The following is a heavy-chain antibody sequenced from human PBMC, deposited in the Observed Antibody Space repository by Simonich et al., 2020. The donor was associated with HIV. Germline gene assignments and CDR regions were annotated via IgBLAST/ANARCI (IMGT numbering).Heavy chain of an antibody. CDR1: GDPISSYY. Sequence: QVQLQESGPGLVKPSETLSLTCTVSGDPISSYYWSWIRQPPGKGLEWIGHLYYTGITNYNPSLKSRFTRSVDTSKNQFSLNLTSVTAADTAVYYCARGLFLSSWAPFHYWGQGTLVTVSS. J-gene: IGHJ4*02. CDR2: LYYTGIT. CDR3: ARGLFLSSWAPFHY. V-gene: IGHV4-59*08. D-gene: IGHD6-13*01.